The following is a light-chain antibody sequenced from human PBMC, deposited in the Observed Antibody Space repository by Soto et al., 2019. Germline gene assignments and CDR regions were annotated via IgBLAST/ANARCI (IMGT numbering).Light chain of an antibody. V-gene: IGKV1-5*03. J-gene: IGKJ1*01. Sequence: DIPMTQSPSTLSASVGDRVTITCRASQSISTWLAWYQQKPGKAPKLLIYKASSLESGVPSRFSGRGSGTEFTLTISSLQPDAFATYYCQQYNSLWTFGQGTKVEIK. CDR2: KAS. CDR1: QSISTW. CDR3: QQYNSLWT.